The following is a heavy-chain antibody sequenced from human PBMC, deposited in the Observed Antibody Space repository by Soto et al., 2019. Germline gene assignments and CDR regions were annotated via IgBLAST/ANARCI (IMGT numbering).Heavy chain of an antibody. CDR3: ARDRGYDAHDYYYNAMDV. D-gene: IGHD3-10*01. CDR1: GFTFRTYT. CDR2: IRGFSPYT. V-gene: IGHV3-21*01. Sequence: GGSLRLSCISSGFTFRTYTMNWVRQAPGKGLEWVSGIRGFSPYTFYAESVRGRFTISRDNAKNSLFLQMDSLRAEDTAVYYCARDRGYDAHDYYYNAMDVWGQGTTVTVSS. J-gene: IGHJ6*02.